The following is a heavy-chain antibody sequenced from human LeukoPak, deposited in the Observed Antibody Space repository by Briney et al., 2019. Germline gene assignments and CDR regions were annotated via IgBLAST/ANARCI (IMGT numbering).Heavy chain of an antibody. CDR3: ARGLGYYGSGSYSMNYYYYYMDV. CDR1: GGSISSYY. V-gene: IGHV4-59*12. Sequence: SETLSLTCTVSGGSISSYYWSWIRQPPGKGLEWVGYIYYSGSTNYNPSLKSRVTISVDTSKNQFSLKLSSVTAADTAVYYCARGLGYYGSGSYSMNYYYYYMDVWGKGTTVTISS. J-gene: IGHJ6*03. D-gene: IGHD3-10*01. CDR2: IYYSGST.